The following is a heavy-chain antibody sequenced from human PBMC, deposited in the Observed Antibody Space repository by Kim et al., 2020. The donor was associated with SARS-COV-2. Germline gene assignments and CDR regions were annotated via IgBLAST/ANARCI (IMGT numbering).Heavy chain of an antibody. CDR1: GYTFTDYF. CDR3: ASRNEGGAFDS. D-gene: IGHD1-26*01. CDR2: INPNSGAT. V-gene: IGHV1-2*02. J-gene: IGHJ4*02. Sequence: ASVKVSCKTSGYTFTDYFMHWVRQAPGQGLEWMGWINPNSGATKYAQKFQGRVTMTRDTSITTAYLELSALKYDDTAVFYCASRNEGGAFDSWGQGTLVTVSS.